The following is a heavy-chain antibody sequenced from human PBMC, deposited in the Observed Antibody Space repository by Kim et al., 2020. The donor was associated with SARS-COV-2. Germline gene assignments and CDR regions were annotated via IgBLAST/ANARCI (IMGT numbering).Heavy chain of an antibody. J-gene: IGHJ6*02. CDR1: GFTFSSYA. V-gene: IGHV3-30*04. CDR2: ISYDGSNK. D-gene: IGHD3-10*01. CDR3: ARDVYGSGEGEYYYYGMDV. Sequence: GGSLRLSCAASGFTFSSYAMHWVRQAPGKGLEWVAVISYDGSNKYYADSVKGRFTISRDNSKNTLYLQMNSLRAEDTAVYYCARDVYGSGEGEYYYYGMDVWGQGTTVTVSS.